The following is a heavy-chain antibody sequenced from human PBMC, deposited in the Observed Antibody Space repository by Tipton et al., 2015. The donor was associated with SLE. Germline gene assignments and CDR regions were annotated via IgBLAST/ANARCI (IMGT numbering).Heavy chain of an antibody. D-gene: IGHD3-10*01. CDR2: INHSGST. J-gene: IGHJ4*02. Sequence: TLSLTCSVYGGSFSDYYWTWIRQPPGKGLEWIGAINHSGSTSYNPSLKSRVTISLDTSKSQFSLKLSSVTAADTAVYYCARVTRGSAATLFDYWGQGTLVTVSS. CDR1: GGSFSDYY. V-gene: IGHV4-34*01. CDR3: ARVTRGSAATLFDY.